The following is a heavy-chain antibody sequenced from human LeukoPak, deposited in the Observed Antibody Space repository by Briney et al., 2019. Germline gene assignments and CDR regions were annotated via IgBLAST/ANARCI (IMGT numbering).Heavy chain of an antibody. CDR1: GYTFTSYG. J-gene: IGHJ5*02. D-gene: IGHD2-15*01. CDR3: ARDGYCSGGSCYLENWFDP. Sequence: ASVKVSCKASGYTFTSYGISWVRQAPGQRLEWMGWISGYNGNTNYAQKLQGRVTMTTDTSTSTAYMELRSLRSDDTAVYYCARDGYCSGGSCYLENWFDPWGQGTLVTVSS. V-gene: IGHV1-18*04. CDR2: ISGYNGNT.